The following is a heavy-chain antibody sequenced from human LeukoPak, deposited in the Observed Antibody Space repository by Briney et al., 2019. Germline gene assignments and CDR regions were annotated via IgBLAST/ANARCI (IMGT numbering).Heavy chain of an antibody. Sequence: SQTLSLTCTVSGVSISSSNDSWGWVRQPPGKGLEWIGSIFHSGSTNYNPSLKSRVTMSTDTSENQLSLKVNSVTAADTAVYYCARRPGKMTIFGVVIYNWFDPWGQGTLVIVSS. V-gene: IGHV4-39*01. CDR1: GVSISSSNDS. CDR2: IFHSGST. CDR3: ARRPGKMTIFGVVIYNWFDP. J-gene: IGHJ5*02. D-gene: IGHD3-3*01.